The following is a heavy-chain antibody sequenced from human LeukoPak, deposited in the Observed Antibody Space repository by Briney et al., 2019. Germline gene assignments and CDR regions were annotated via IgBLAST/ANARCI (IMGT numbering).Heavy chain of an antibody. V-gene: IGHV1-46*01. CDR3: ATDPNYYGSGSLDY. J-gene: IGHJ4*02. CDR1: GYTFTSYD. CDR2: INPSGGST. D-gene: IGHD3-10*01. Sequence: ASVKVSCKASGYTFTSYDINWVRQATGQGLEWMGIINPSGGSTSYAQKFQGRVTMTEDTSTDTVYMELSSLRSEDTAVYYCATDPNYYGSGSLDYWGQGTLVTVSS.